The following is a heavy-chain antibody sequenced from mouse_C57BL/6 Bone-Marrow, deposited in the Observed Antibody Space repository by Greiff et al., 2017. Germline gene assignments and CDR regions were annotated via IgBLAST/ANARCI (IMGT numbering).Heavy chain of an antibody. CDR1: GFTFSDYG. CDR3: ARHGDYDYDYFDY. V-gene: IGHV5-15*01. CDR2: ISNLAYSI. J-gene: IGHJ2*01. Sequence: EVMLVESGGGLVQPGGSLKLSCAASGFTFSDYGMAWVRQAPRKGPEWVAFISNLAYSIYYADTVTGRFTISRENAKNTLYLEMSSLRSEDTAMYYCARHGDYDYDYFDYWGQGTTLTVSS. D-gene: IGHD2-4*01.